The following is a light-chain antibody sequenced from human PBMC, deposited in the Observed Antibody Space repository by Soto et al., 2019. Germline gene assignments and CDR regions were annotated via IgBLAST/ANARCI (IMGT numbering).Light chain of an antibody. J-gene: IGKJ1*01. CDR1: QSISRW. CDR2: GAS. CDR3: LQYNRYGW. V-gene: IGKV1-5*01. Sequence: DIQMTQSPSTLSASVGDRVTITCRASQSISRWLAWYQQKPGEAPKLLIHGASSLESGVPSRFSGGGSGKNFLLTLTRLQLYDFVPFFGLQYNRYGWFGQGPRGDIK.